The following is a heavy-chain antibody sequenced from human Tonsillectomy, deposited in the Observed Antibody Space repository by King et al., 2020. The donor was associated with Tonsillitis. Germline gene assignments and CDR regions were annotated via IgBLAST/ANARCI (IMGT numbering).Heavy chain of an antibody. D-gene: IGHD3-22*01. CDR1: GFTFSSYA. Sequence: QLVQSGGGVVQPGRSLRLSCTASGFTFSSYAMHWVRQAPGKGLEWVAVISYDGSDKYYADSVKGRFTISRDNSKNTLYLQMNSLRAEETAVYYCASDLDYYDSSGYFYYWGQGALVTVSS. V-gene: IGHV3-30*04. CDR2: ISYDGSDK. J-gene: IGHJ4*02. CDR3: ASDLDYYDSSGYFYY.